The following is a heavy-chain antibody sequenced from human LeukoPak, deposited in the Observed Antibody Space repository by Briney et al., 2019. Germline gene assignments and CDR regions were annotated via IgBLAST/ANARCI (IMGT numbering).Heavy chain of an antibody. Sequence: KPVRYLRLSXTPSGFTFGDYTITWIRQAPGKGQEWGGFIRNKADGGTPEYAASVKGRFTISRDDSKSIAYLQMNSLKTDDTAVYYCTRDPPTRYWGQGTLVSVSS. V-gene: IGHV3-49*05. CDR2: IRNKADGGTP. D-gene: IGHD1-26*01. J-gene: IGHJ4*02. CDR1: GFTFGDYT. CDR3: TRDPPTRY.